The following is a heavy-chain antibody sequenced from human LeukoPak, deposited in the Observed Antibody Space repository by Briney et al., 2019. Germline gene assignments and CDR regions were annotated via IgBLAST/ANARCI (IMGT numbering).Heavy chain of an antibody. Sequence: GGSLRLSYAASGFTFDDYAMHWVRQAPGKGLEWVSLISGDGGSTYYADSVKGRFTISRDNSKNSLYLQMNSLRTEDTALYYCAKDRPSAYGGYCSGGSCYGNWFDPWGQGTLVTVSS. D-gene: IGHD2-15*01. CDR1: GFTFDDYA. CDR3: AKDRPSAYGGYCSGGSCYGNWFDP. V-gene: IGHV3-43*02. CDR2: ISGDGGST. J-gene: IGHJ5*02.